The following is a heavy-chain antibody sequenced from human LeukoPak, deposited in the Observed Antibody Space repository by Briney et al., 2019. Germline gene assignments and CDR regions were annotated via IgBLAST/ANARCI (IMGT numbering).Heavy chain of an antibody. D-gene: IGHD3-10*01. CDR3: AREVSPMVRGVIKGFWFDP. CDR1: GGTFSSYA. CDR2: IIPILGIA. J-gene: IGHJ5*02. Sequence: GASVKVSCKASGGTFSSYAISWVRQAPGQGLEWMGRIIPILGIANYAQKFQGRVTITADKSTSTAYMELSSLGSEDTAVYYCAREVSPMVRGVIKGFWFDPWGQGTLVTISS. V-gene: IGHV1-69*04.